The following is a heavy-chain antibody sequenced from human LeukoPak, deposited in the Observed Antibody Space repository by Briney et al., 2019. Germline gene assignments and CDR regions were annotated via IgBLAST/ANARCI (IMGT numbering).Heavy chain of an antibody. V-gene: IGHV3-30*01. Sequence: GGSLRLSRAASGFTFSDYAMHWVRQAPGKGLEWVAVISYDGSNKSYADSVKGRFTISRDNSKSTLYVQMNSLRAEDTAVYYCARDPQLYYDSSGYYFDYWGQGTLVTVSS. J-gene: IGHJ4*02. D-gene: IGHD3-22*01. CDR3: ARDPQLYYDSSGYYFDY. CDR2: ISYDGSNK. CDR1: GFTFSDYA.